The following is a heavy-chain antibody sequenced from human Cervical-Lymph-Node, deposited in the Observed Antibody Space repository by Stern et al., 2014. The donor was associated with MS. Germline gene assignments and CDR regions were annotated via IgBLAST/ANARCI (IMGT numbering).Heavy chain of an antibody. CDR2: ISYDGSNK. D-gene: IGHD5-12*01. V-gene: IGHV3-30*01. CDR3: ARDLRWPRAYFDY. Sequence: DQLVESGGGVVQPGRSLRLSCAASGFTFSSYAMHWVRQAPGKGLGWVAVISYDGSNKYYADSVKGRFTISRDNSKNTLYLQMNSLRAEDTAVYYCARDLRWPRAYFDYWGQGTLVTVSS. CDR1: GFTFSSYA. J-gene: IGHJ4*02.